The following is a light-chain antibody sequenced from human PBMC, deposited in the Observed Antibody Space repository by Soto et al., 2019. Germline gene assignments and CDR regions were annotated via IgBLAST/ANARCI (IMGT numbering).Light chain of an antibody. CDR2: DAS. CDR1: QSVSSY. J-gene: IGKJ1*01. Sequence: EIVXTQSPATLSLSXGERATLSCRASQSVSSYLAWYQQKPGQAPRLLIYDASNRATGIPARFSGSGSGTDFTLTISSLEPQDFAVYYCQQRSNWPPWTFGQGTKVDI. V-gene: IGKV3-11*01. CDR3: QQRSNWPPWT.